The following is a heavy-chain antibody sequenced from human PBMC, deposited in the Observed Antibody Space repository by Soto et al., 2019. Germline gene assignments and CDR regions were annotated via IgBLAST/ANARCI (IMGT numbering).Heavy chain of an antibody. CDR3: ARERNFWSGYYPHPRPSSSDAVDI. CDR2: IYSGGST. Sequence: PGGSLRLSCAASGFTVSSNYMSWVRQAPGKGLEWVSVIYSGGSTYYADSVKGRFTISRDNSKNTLYLQMNSLRAEDTAVYYCARERNFWSGYYPHPRPSSSDAVDIWGQGTMVTVSS. V-gene: IGHV3-66*01. D-gene: IGHD3-3*01. CDR1: GFTVSSNY. J-gene: IGHJ3*02.